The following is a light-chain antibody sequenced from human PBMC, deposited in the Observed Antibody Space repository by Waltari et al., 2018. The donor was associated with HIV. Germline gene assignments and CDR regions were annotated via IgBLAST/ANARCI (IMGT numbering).Light chain of an antibody. Sequence: EIVMTQSPATLSLSPGERATLSCRASQSVSGNLAWYQQKPGLAPRLLIYGASTRATGIPARFSGSGSGTDFTLTISSLQSEDFAVYYCQQYNNWASWTFGQGTNVEI. CDR1: QSVSGN. CDR3: QQYNNWASWT. CDR2: GAS. J-gene: IGKJ1*01. V-gene: IGKV3-15*01.